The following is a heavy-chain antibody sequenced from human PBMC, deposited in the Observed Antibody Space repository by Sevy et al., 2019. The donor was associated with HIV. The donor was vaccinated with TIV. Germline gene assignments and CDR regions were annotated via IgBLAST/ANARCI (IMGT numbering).Heavy chain of an antibody. J-gene: IGHJ4*02. D-gene: IGHD5-18*01. CDR3: ARDRAYSAVDY. CDR1: GFTFSDSW. V-gene: IGHV3-7*01. CDR2: INEDGSRL. Sequence: GGSLRLSCVASGFTFSDSWMIWGRQAPGKGLERIAFINEDGSRLGYVDSVRGRFTISRENIKNSLYLQMNNLRAEDTALYFCARDRAYSAVDYWGQGTLVTVSS.